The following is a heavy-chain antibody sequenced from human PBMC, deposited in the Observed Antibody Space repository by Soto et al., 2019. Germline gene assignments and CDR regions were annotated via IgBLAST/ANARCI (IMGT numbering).Heavy chain of an antibody. J-gene: IGHJ5*02. Sequence: QVQLVQSGAEVKKPGSSVKVSCKASGGTFSSYAISWVRQAPGQGLEWMGGIIPIFGTANYAQKFQGRVTITADEPTSTAYMELSSLRSEDTAVYYCAMVSPGIAKLANWFDPWGQGTLVTVSS. D-gene: IGHD6-13*01. CDR1: GGTFSSYA. V-gene: IGHV1-69*01. CDR3: AMVSPGIAKLANWFDP. CDR2: IIPIFGTA.